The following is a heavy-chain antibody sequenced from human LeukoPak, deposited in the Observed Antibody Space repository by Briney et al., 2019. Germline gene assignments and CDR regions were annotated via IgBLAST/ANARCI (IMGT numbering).Heavy chain of an antibody. CDR2: ISAYNGNT. Sequence: GASVTVSCKASGYTFTRYAMNWVRQAPGQGLEWMGWISAYNGNTNYAQKLQGRVTMTTDTSTSTAYMELRSLRSDDTAVYYCARDLARSSGWYYYYGMDVWGQGTTVTVSS. CDR3: ARDLARSSGWYYYYGMDV. CDR1: GYTFTRYA. V-gene: IGHV1-18*01. J-gene: IGHJ6*02. D-gene: IGHD6-19*01.